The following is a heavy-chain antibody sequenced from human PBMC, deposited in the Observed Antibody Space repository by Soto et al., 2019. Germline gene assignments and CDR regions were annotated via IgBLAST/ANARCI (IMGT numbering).Heavy chain of an antibody. CDR1: GGSISSGDNY. D-gene: IGHD3-16*02. V-gene: IGHV4-30-4*01. J-gene: IGHJ3*02. CDR3: ARFIRKPALDI. Sequence: QVQLQESGPGLVKPSQTLSLTCAVSGGSISSGDNYWSWIRQPPGKGLEWIGYIYYSGSTYYNPSLKSRVTISVDTSQNQFSLKVSSVTAADTAVYYCARFIRKPALDIWGQGTMVTVSS. CDR2: IYYSGST.